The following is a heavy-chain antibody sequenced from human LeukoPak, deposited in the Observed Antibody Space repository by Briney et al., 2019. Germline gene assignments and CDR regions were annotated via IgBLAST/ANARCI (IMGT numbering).Heavy chain of an antibody. CDR2: IYYSGST. CDR3: ARHDGSGYSYGSPKDAFDI. CDR1: GGSISSYY. V-gene: IGHV4-59*08. Sequence: SETLSLTCTVSGGSISSYYWSWIRQPPGKGLEWIGYIYYSGSTNYNPSLKSRVTISVDTSKNQFSLKLSSVTAADTAVYYCARHDGSGYSYGSPKDAFDIWGQGTMVTVSS. D-gene: IGHD5-18*01. J-gene: IGHJ3*02.